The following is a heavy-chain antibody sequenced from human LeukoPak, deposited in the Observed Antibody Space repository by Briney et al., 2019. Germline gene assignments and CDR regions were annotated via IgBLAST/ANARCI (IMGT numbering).Heavy chain of an antibody. CDR3: AKDPNGDYVGAFDS. Sequence: GVSLRLSYAASGFTFSSYAMSWVRQAPGKGLEWVSAISGSGGSTYYADSVKGRFTISRDNSKNTLYLQMNSLRAEDTAVYYCAKDPNGDYVGAFDSWGQGTMVTVSS. CDR1: GFTFSSYA. V-gene: IGHV3-23*01. D-gene: IGHD4-17*01. J-gene: IGHJ3*02. CDR2: ISGSGGST.